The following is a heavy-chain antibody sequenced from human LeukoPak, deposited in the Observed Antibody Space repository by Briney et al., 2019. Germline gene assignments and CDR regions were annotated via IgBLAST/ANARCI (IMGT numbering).Heavy chain of an antibody. D-gene: IGHD2-2*01. Sequence: GGSLRLSCAASGFTFDDYAMHWVRQAPGKGLEWVSIISWDGGSTYCADSVKGRFTISRDNSKNSLYLQMNSLRAEDTALYYCAKGNMRGQLQPNNWYFDLWGRGTLVTVSS. CDR1: GFTFDDYA. CDR3: AKGNMRGQLQPNNWYFDL. V-gene: IGHV3-43D*03. CDR2: ISWDGGST. J-gene: IGHJ2*01.